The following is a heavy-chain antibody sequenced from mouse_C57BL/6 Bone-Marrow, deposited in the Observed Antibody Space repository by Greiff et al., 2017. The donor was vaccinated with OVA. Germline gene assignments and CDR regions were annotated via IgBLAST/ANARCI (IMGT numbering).Heavy chain of an antibody. CDR2: INPNNGGT. V-gene: IGHV1-18*01. CDR3: ARFCASTGDAMDY. J-gene: IGHJ4*01. Sequence: VQLQQSGPELVKPGASVKIPCKASGYTFTDYNMDWVKQSHGKSLEWIGDINPNNGGTIYNQKFKGKATLTVDKSSSTAYMELLSLSSEDSAVYYCARFCASTGDAMDYWGQGTSVTVSS. CDR1: GYTFTDYN.